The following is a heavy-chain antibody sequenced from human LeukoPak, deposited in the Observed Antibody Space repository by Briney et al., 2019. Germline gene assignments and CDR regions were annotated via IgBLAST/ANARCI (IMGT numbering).Heavy chain of an antibody. D-gene: IGHD1-26*01. J-gene: IGHJ6*02. V-gene: IGHV1-2*02. Sequence: GASVKVSCEASGYTFTGYYMHWVRQAPGQGLEWMGWINPNSGGTNYAQKFQGRVTMTRDTSISTAYMELSRLRSDDTAVYYCARGAGATRSFYYYGMDVWGQGTTVTVSS. CDR3: ARGAGATRSFYYYGMDV. CDR1: GYTFTGYY. CDR2: INPNSGGT.